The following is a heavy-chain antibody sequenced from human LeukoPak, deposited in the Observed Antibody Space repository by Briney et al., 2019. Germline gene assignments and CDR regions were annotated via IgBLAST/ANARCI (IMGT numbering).Heavy chain of an antibody. CDR2: IYYSGST. D-gene: IGHD3-10*01. V-gene: IGHV4-30-4*01. CDR1: GGSISSGDYY. J-gene: IGHJ4*02. Sequence: SQTLSLTCTVSGGSISSGDYYWSWIRQPPGKGLEWIGYIYYSGSTHYNPSLKSRVTISVDTSKNQFSLKLSSVTAADTAVYYCARGSGSYFFDYWGQGTLVTVSS. CDR3: ARGSGSYFFDY.